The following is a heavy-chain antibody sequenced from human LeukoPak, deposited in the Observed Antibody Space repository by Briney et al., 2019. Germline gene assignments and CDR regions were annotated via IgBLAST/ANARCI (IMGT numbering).Heavy chain of an antibody. CDR1: GYTFTSYG. V-gene: IGHV1-18*01. Sequence: VASVKVSCKASGYTFTSYGISWVRQAPGQGLEWMGRISAYNGNTNYAQKLQGRVTMTTDTSTSTAYMELRSLRSDDTAVYYCARDRRLKSLKDGYNYLCDYWGQGTLVTVSS. CDR3: ARDRRLKSLKDGYNYLCDY. D-gene: IGHD5-24*01. CDR2: ISAYNGNT. J-gene: IGHJ4*02.